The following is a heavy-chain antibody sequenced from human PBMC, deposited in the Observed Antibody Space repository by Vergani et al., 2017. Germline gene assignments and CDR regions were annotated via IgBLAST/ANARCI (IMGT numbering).Heavy chain of an antibody. J-gene: IGHJ6*02. CDR2: ISAYNGNT. D-gene: IGHD2-2*01. V-gene: IGHV1-18*01. CDR1: GYTFTSYG. Sequence: QVQLVQSGAEVKKPGASVKVPCKASGYTFTSYGISWVRQAPGQGLEWMGWISAYNGNTNYAQKLQGRVTMTTDTSTSTAYMELRSLRSDDTAVYYCARDRCDIVVVPAAMRADYYYYGMDVWGQGTTVTVSS. CDR3: ARDRCDIVVVPAAMRADYYYYGMDV.